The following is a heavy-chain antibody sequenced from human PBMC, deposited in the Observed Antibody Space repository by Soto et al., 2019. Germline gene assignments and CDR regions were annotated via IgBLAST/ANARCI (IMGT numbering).Heavy chain of an antibody. Sequence: PSETLSLTCAVYGGSFSGYYWSWIRQPPGKGLEWIGEINHSGSTNYNPSLKSRVTISVDTSKNQFSLKLSSVTAADTAVHYCARDRATMVRGVIPRWFDPWGQGTLVTVSS. V-gene: IGHV4-34*01. CDR3: ARDRATMVRGVIPRWFDP. D-gene: IGHD3-10*01. CDR2: INHSGST. CDR1: GGSFSGYY. J-gene: IGHJ5*02.